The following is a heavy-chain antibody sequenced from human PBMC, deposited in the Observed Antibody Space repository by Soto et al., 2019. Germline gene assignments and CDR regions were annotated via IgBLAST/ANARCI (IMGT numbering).Heavy chain of an antibody. J-gene: IGHJ6*02. V-gene: IGHV1-69*13. Sequence: SVKVSCKASGGTFSSYAISWVRQAPGQGLEWMGGIIPIFGTANYAQKFQGRVTITADESTSTAYMELSSLRSGDTAVYYCARDGGGYSYGYRYGMDVWGQGTTVTVSS. D-gene: IGHD5-18*01. CDR3: ARDGGGYSYGYRYGMDV. CDR2: IIPIFGTA. CDR1: GGTFSSYA.